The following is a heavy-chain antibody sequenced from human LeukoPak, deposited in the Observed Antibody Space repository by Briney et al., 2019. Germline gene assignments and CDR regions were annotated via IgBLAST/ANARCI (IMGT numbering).Heavy chain of an antibody. CDR1: GGTFSSYA. CDR2: IIPIFGTA. V-gene: IGHV1-69*13. D-gene: IGHD2-2*02. Sequence: ASVKVSCKASGGTFSSYAISWVRQAPGQGLEWMGGIIPIFGTANYAQKFQGRVTITADESTSTAYMELSSLRSEDTAVYYCARGKGYCSSTSCYIGDYWGQGTLVTVSS. CDR3: ARGKGYCSSTSCYIGDY. J-gene: IGHJ4*02.